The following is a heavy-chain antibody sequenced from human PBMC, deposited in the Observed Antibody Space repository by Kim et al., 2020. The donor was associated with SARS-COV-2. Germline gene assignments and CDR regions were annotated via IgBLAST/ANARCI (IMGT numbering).Heavy chain of an antibody. CDR1: GFAMSSYG. CDR2: IWYDGGNK. J-gene: IGHJ6*02. D-gene: IGHD3-9*01. CDR3: ARDYAGYFKGLDV. Sequence: GGSLRLSCAASGFAMSSYGMHWVRQAPGKGLEWVSLIWYDGGNKYYADSVKGRFTISRDNSKNTLYLQMNSLRAEDTAVYYCARDYAGYFKGLDVWGQVTTVTVSS. V-gene: IGHV3-33*01.